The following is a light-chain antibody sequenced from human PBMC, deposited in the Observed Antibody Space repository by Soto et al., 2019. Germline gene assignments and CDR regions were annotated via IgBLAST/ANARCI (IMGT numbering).Light chain of an antibody. CDR2: DVT. V-gene: IGLV2-11*01. CDR1: SSDVGGYDY. J-gene: IGLJ1*01. Sequence: QSALTQPPSVSGSPGQSVTISCTGTSSDVGGYDYVSWYQQRPGKAPKLLIYDVTKRPSGVPDRFSGSKSGNTASLTISGLQAEDEPDFYCCSYGGSFPYVFGTGTKVTVL. CDR3: CSYGGSFPYV.